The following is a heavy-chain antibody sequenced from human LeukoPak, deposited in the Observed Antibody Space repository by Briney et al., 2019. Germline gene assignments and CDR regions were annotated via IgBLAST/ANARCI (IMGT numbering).Heavy chain of an antibody. CDR3: ARDLGCSSTSCYNHYFDY. V-gene: IGHV3-11*05. CDR1: GFTFSDYY. D-gene: IGHD2-2*02. Sequence: KTGGSLRLSCAASGFTFSDYYMSWIRQAPGKGLEWVSYISSSSSYTNYADSVKGRFTISRDNAKNSLYLQMNSLRAEDTAVYYCARDLGCSSTSCYNHYFDYWGQGTLVTVSS. J-gene: IGHJ4*02. CDR2: ISSSSSYT.